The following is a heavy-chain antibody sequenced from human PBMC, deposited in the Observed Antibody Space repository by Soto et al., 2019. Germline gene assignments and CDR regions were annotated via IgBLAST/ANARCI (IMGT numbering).Heavy chain of an antibody. D-gene: IGHD6-13*01. Sequence: QPGGSLRLSCSASGFTFSSYWMHWVRQAPGKGLVWVSRIRGDGSVTNYADSVKGRFIISRDNTKNTLFLQMNSLGADDTAVYYCARVPIAAAGMGIDYWGQGT. CDR2: IRGDGSVT. J-gene: IGHJ4*02. CDR1: GFTFSSYW. V-gene: IGHV3-74*01. CDR3: ARVPIAAAGMGIDY.